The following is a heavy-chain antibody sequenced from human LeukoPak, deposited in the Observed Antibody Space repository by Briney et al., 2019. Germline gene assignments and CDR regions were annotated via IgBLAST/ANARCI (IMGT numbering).Heavy chain of an antibody. J-gene: IGHJ4*02. D-gene: IGHD5-24*01. V-gene: IGHV1-24*01. CDR3: ATAAEMATNWPYDY. Sequence: ASVKVSCKVSGYTLTELSMHWVRQAPGKGLEWMGGFDPEDGETIYAQKFQGRVTMTEDTSTDTAYMELSSLRSEDTAVYYCATAAEMATNWPYDYWGQGTLVTVSS. CDR2: FDPEDGET. CDR1: GYTLTELS.